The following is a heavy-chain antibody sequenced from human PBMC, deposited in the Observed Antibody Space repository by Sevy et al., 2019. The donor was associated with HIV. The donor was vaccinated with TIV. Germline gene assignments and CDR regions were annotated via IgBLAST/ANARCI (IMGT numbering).Heavy chain of an antibody. Sequence: GGSLRLSCAASGFTFSSYGMHWVRQAPGKGLEWVAVIWYDGSNKYYADSVKGRFTISRDNSKNTLYLQMNSLRAEDTAVYYCARGHPKDYDILTKKTNYYGMDVWGQGTTVTVSS. D-gene: IGHD3-9*01. V-gene: IGHV3-33*01. J-gene: IGHJ6*02. CDR2: IWYDGSNK. CDR1: GFTFSSYG. CDR3: ARGHPKDYDILTKKTNYYGMDV.